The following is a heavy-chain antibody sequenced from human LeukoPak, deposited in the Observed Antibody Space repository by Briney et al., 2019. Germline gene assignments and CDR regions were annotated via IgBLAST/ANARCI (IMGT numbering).Heavy chain of an antibody. CDR2: ISGSGGTT. CDR1: GFSFSSYE. Sequence: GGSLRLSCAASGFSFSSYEMNWVRQAPGKGLEWVSVISGSGGTTYYADSVKGRFTISRDNSKNTLYLQMNSLRAEDTAVYYCAKDSSYDYDSSGYYVFDPWGQGTLVTVSS. V-gene: IGHV3-23*01. J-gene: IGHJ5*02. D-gene: IGHD3-22*01. CDR3: AKDSSYDYDSSGYYVFDP.